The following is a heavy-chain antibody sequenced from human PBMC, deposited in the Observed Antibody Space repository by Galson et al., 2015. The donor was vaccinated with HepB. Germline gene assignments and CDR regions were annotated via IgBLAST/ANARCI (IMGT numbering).Heavy chain of an antibody. CDR2: ISGSGGGT. Sequence: SLRLSCAASGFTFGSYAMSWVRQAPGKGPEWVSAISGSGGGTYFADSVKGRFTISRDNSKSTLYLQMNSLRAEDTAVYYCAKGAGLAAAGVHSYYVMDVWGQGTTVTVSS. CDR1: GFTFGSYA. J-gene: IGHJ6*02. CDR3: AKGAGLAAAGVHSYYVMDV. D-gene: IGHD6-13*01. V-gene: IGHV3-23*01.